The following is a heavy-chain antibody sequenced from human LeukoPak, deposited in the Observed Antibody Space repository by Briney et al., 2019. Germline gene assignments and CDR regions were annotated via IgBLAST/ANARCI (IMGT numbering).Heavy chain of an antibody. CDR2: ISGSGGST. J-gene: IGHJ6*02. V-gene: IGHV3-23*01. D-gene: IGHD4-17*01. Sequence: AGGSLRLSCAASGFTFSSYAMSWVRQAPGKGLEWVSAISGSGGSTYYADSVKGRFTISRDNSKNTLYLQMNSLRAEDTAVYYCANPSTPDYGDLHPYYYYGMDVWGQGTTVTVSS. CDR3: ANPSTPDYGDLHPYYYYGMDV. CDR1: GFTFSSYA.